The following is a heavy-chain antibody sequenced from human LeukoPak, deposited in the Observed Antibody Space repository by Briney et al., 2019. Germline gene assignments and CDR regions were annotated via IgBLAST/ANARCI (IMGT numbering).Heavy chain of an antibody. D-gene: IGHD2-2*01. CDR3: ARIRCSSTSCPYWYFDL. V-gene: IGHV4-61*02. J-gene: IGHJ2*01. Sequence: PSETLSLTCTVSGGSISSGSYYWSWIRQPAGKGLEWIGRIYTSGSTNYNPSLKSRVTISVDTSKNQFSLELSSVTAADTAVYYCARIRCSSTSCPYWYFDLWGRGTLVTVSS. CDR1: GGSISSGSYY. CDR2: IYTSGST.